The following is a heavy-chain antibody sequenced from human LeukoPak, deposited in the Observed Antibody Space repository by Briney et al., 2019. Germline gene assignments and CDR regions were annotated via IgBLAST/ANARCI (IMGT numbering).Heavy chain of an antibody. Sequence: INPIGGSTSYAQKFQRRVTMTRHTSTITVYMELSSLRSEDTAVYYCARGDHYGSGSPTDYWGQGTLVTVSS. D-gene: IGHD3-10*01. CDR3: ARGDHYGSGSPTDY. CDR2: INPIGGST. V-gene: IGHV1-46*01. J-gene: IGHJ4*02.